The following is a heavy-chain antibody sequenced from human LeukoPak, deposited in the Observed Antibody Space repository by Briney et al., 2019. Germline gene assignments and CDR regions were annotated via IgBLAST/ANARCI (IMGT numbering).Heavy chain of an antibody. D-gene: IGHD3-10*01. CDR2: ISGSGGST. CDR1: GFTFSSYA. V-gene: IGHV3-23*01. J-gene: IGHJ4*02. CDR3: ARETWVFLWFGELSPFDY. Sequence: GGSLTLSCAVSGFTFSSYAMSWVRQAPGKGLEWVSAISGSGGSTYYADSVKGRFTISRDNSKNTLYLQMNSLRAEDTAVYYCARETWVFLWFGELSPFDYWGQGTLVIVSS.